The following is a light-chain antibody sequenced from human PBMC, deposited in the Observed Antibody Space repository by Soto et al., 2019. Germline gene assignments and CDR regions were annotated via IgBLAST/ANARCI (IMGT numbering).Light chain of an antibody. CDR2: GES. CDR3: QQYGSSGT. CDR1: QSITGSY. J-gene: IGKJ1*01. V-gene: IGKV3-20*01. Sequence: ENVLTQSPGTLYLSPGQRATVSCRASQSITGSYLAWYQQTPGQAPRLLIYGESSRATGVPDRFSGSGSGADFPLTISRLEPEDFAVYYCQQYGSSGTVGQGTQVDIK.